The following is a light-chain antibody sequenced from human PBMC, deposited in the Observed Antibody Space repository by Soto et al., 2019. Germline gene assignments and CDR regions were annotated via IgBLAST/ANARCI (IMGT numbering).Light chain of an antibody. J-gene: IGKJ4*01. CDR2: WAS. Sequence: DIVMTQSPDSLAVSLGERATINCKSSQSVLFRSNNKNYLAWYQQKPGQPPKLLISWASTREAGVPDRFSGSGYGTDFALTVSSLQAEDVAVYYCQQYYNSPLTFGGGTKVEIK. CDR1: QSVLFRSNNKNY. V-gene: IGKV4-1*01. CDR3: QQYYNSPLT.